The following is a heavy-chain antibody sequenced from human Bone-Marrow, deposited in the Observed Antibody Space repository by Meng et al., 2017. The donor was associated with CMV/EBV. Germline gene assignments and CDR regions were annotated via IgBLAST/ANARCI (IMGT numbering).Heavy chain of an antibody. CDR1: GFTFSSYG. CDR3: AKGTIAAAEPENYYYYYGMDV. Sequence: LSLTCAASGFTFSSYGMHWVRQAPGKGLEWVAFIRYDGSNKYYADSVKGRFTISRDNSKNTLYLQMNSLRAEDTAVYYCAKGTIAAAEPENYYYYYGMDVWGQGTTVTVSS. J-gene: IGHJ6*02. CDR2: IRYDGSNK. D-gene: IGHD6-13*01. V-gene: IGHV3-30*02.